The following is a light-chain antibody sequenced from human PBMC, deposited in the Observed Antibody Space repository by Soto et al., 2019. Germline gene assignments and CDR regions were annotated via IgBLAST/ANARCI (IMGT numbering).Light chain of an antibody. CDR2: DVS. V-gene: IGLV2-14*01. J-gene: IGLJ1*01. Sequence: QSALTQPASVSGSPGQSITISCTGTSSDVGGYNYVSWYQQHPGKAPKLMIYDVSNRPSGVSIRFSGSKSGNTASLTISGLPDEDEAAYYCSPYTSSSTLLYVFGAGTKVTVL. CDR1: SSDVGGYNY. CDR3: SPYTSSSTLLYV.